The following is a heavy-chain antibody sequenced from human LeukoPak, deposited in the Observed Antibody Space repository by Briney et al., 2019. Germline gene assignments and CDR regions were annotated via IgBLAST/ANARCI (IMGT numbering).Heavy chain of an antibody. V-gene: IGHV3-7*01. CDR2: IKQDGSEK. J-gene: IGHJ4*02. CDR1: GFTFSSYW. Sequence: GGSLRLSCAASGFTFSSYWMSWVRQAPGKGLEWVANIKQDGSEKYYVDSVKGRFTISRDNSKNALYLQMNSLRTEDTAVYFCAKDQSSYGSGSWATTDYWGQGTLVVVSS. D-gene: IGHD3-10*01. CDR3: AKDQSSYGSGSWATTDY.